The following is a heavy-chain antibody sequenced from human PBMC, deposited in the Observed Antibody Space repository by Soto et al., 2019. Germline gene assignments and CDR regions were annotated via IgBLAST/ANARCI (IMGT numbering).Heavy chain of an antibody. D-gene: IGHD6-13*01. CDR2: IYYSGST. CDR1: GGSNSSYY. Sequence: PSETLSLTCTVSGGSNSSYYWSWIRQPPGKGLEWIGYIYYSGSTNYNPSLKSRVTISVDTSKNQFSLKLSSVTAADTAVYYCARDTIATAGNYYYYYGMDVWGQGTTVTVSS. V-gene: IGHV4-59*01. CDR3: ARDTIATAGNYYYYYGMDV. J-gene: IGHJ6*02.